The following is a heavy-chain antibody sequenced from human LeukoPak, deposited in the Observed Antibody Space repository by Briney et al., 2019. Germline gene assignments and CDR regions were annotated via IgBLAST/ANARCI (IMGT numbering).Heavy chain of an antibody. J-gene: IGHJ6*02. CDR3: ARDDCSSTSCYDYYGMDV. CDR2: IYYSGST. Sequence: SETLSLTCTVSGGSISSYYWSWIRQPPGKGLEWIGYIYYSGSTNYNPSLKSRVTISVDTSKNQLSLKLSSVTAADTAVYYCARDDCSSTSCYDYYGMDVWGQGTTVTVSS. V-gene: IGHV4-59*01. CDR1: GGSISSYY. D-gene: IGHD2-2*01.